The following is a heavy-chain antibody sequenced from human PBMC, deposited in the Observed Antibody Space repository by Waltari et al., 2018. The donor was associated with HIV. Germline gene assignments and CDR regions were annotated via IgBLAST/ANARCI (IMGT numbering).Heavy chain of an antibody. CDR1: GLDFSFFA. J-gene: IGHJ6*02. CDR3: AREGGKGHYDRSGRLRGYSSDGMDV. Sequence: QEQLVESGGGVGQPGRPLRPSCDASGLDFSFFAIHWVRHAPGKGLEWVAVIGHDGNHEYYVDSVKGRFTTSRENSKNTVYLHMNSLRADDTAVYFCAREGGKGHYDRSGRLRGYSSDGMDVWAQGTTVTVTS. V-gene: IGHV3-33*01. D-gene: IGHD3-22*01. CDR2: IGHDGNHE.